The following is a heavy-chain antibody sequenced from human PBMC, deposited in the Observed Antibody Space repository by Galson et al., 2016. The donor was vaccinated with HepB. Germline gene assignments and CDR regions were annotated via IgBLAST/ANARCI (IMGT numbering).Heavy chain of an antibody. Sequence: SLRLSCAASGFTFSTYAMHWVRQAPGKGLEYVSAISSKGGSTYYADSVKGRFTISRDNSKNTLSLQMSSLRVEDTAVYYCVKSVGISRYYFDYWGQGTLVTVSS. V-gene: IGHV3-64D*06. CDR1: GFTFSTYA. J-gene: IGHJ4*02. D-gene: IGHD2/OR15-2a*01. CDR2: ISSKGGST. CDR3: VKSVGISRYYFDY.